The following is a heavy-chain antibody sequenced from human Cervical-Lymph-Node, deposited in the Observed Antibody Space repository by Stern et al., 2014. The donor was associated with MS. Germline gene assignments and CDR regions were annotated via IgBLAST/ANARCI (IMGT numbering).Heavy chain of an antibody. V-gene: IGHV1-8*01. Sequence: DQLVESGAEVKKPGASVKVSCKASEYTFTSYDINWVRQGTGQGLEWMGWMNPYSGNAVYAQKFQGRVTMTRDTSTSTAYLELTSLRSEDTAVFYCARGRELLSLDYWGQGTLVTVSS. CDR2: MNPYSGNA. D-gene: IGHD1-26*01. CDR3: ARGRELLSLDY. CDR1: EYTFTSYD. J-gene: IGHJ4*02.